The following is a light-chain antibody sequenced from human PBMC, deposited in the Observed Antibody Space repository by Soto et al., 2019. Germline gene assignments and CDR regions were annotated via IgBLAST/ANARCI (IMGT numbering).Light chain of an antibody. Sequence: QSALTQPASVSGSPGQSITISCTGTSSDVGGYNYVSWYQQHPGKAPKPMIYEVSNRPSGVSHRVSGSKSGNTASLTISGLQAEHEADYYCSSYTSSSTLYGFGTGTKVTVL. J-gene: IGLJ1*01. CDR1: SSDVGGYNY. CDR2: EVS. V-gene: IGLV2-14*01. CDR3: SSYTSSSTLYG.